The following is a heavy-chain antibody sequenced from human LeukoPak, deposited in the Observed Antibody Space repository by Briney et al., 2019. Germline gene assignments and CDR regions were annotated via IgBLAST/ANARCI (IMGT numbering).Heavy chain of an antibody. V-gene: IGHV3-30-3*01. CDR3: AREGLAVVPAATSVYFDY. Sequence: GGSLRLSCAASGFTFSSYAMHWVRQAPGKGLEWVAVISYDGSNKYYADSVKGRFTISRDNSKNTLYLQMNSLRAEDTAMYYCAREGLAVVPAATSVYFDYWGQGTLVTVSS. D-gene: IGHD2-2*01. CDR2: ISYDGSNK. J-gene: IGHJ4*02. CDR1: GFTFSSYA.